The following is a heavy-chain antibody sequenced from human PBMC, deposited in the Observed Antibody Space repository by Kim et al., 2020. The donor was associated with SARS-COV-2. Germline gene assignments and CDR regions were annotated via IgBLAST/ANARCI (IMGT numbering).Heavy chain of an antibody. CDR3: ARGYGSGSYYNYYYGMDV. CDR1: GGSISSYY. J-gene: IGHJ6*02. CDR2: IYYSGST. D-gene: IGHD3-10*01. V-gene: IGHV4-59*13. Sequence: SETLSLTCTVSGGSISSYYWSWIRQHPGKGLEWIGYIYYSGSTNYNPSLKSRVTISVDTSKNQFSLKLSSVTAADTAVYYCARGYGSGSYYNYYYGMDVWGQGTTVTVSS.